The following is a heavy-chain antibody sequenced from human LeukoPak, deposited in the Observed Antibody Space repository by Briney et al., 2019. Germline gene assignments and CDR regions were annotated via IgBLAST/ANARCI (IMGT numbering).Heavy chain of an antibody. J-gene: IGHJ4*02. CDR3: VRGLSTGDPGY. D-gene: IGHD7-27*01. CDR1: GFTFCNYW. V-gene: IGHV3-74*01. CDR2: INSDGSSA. Sequence: GGSLRLSCAASGFTFCNYWMHWVRQAPEKGLVWVSRINSDGSSASYADSVEGRYTIPRDNAKNTLYLQMNSLRAEDTAVYFCVRGLSTGDPGYWGQGTLVTVSS.